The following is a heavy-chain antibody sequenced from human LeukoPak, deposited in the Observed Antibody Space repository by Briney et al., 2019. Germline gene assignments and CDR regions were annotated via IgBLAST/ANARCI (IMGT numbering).Heavy chain of an antibody. CDR3: ARQHSRVPFDY. CDR1: GGSISSSSYY. J-gene: IGHJ4*02. V-gene: IGHV4-39*01. D-gene: IGHD2-15*01. CDR2: IYYSGST. Sequence: SETLSLTCTVSGGSISSSSYYWGWIRQPPGKGLEWIGSIYYSGSTYYNPSLKSRVTISVDTSKNQFSLKLSSVTAADTAVYYCARQHSRVPFDYWGQGTLVTVSS.